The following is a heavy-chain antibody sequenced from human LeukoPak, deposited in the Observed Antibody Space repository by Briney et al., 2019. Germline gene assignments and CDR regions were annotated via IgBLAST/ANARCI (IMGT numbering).Heavy chain of an antibody. CDR3: ARDYSDSSGYSPFQH. Sequence: SETLSLTCTVSGGSISSYYWSWIRQPPGKGLEWIGYIYYSGTTNYNPSLKSRVTISVDTSKNQFSLKLTSVTAADTAVYYCARDYSDSSGYSPFQHWGQGTLVTVSS. CDR2: IYYSGTT. V-gene: IGHV4-59*01. D-gene: IGHD3-22*01. J-gene: IGHJ1*01. CDR1: GGSISSYY.